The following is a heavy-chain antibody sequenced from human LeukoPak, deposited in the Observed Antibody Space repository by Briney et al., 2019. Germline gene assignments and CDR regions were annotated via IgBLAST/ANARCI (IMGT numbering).Heavy chain of an antibody. CDR3: ARHKRDYYDSSDDAFDI. V-gene: IGHV4-59*08. CDR2: MYYSGST. J-gene: IGHJ3*02. Sequence: PSETLSLTCSVSGGSSSTYYWSWIRQPPGKGLEWIGYMYYSGSTNYNPTLKSRVTISVDASKNQFSLKLNSVTAADTAVYYCARHKRDYYDSSDDAFDIWGQGTMVTVSS. D-gene: IGHD3-22*01. CDR1: GGSSSTYY.